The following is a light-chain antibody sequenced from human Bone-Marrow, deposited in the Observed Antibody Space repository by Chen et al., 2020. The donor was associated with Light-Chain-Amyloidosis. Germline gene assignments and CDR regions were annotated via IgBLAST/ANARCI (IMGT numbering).Light chain of an antibody. CDR1: QTISSNY. CDR3: QQYGTSPLT. V-gene: IGKV3-20*01. Sequence: EIVLTQSPGTLSLSPGEGANLSCRARQTISSNYLTWYQQKFGQAPRLLIYGSSSRATGIQDRFTGSGSGTDFTLTINRLEPEDFAMYYCQQYGTSPLTFGGGTKVEIK. J-gene: IGKJ4*01. CDR2: GSS.